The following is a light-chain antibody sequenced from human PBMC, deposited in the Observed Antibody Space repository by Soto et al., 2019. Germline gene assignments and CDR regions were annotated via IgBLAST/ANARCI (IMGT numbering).Light chain of an antibody. Sequence: QSVLTQPASVSGSPGQSITISCTGSSSDVGAYKYVSWFQQHPGKAPKLIIYEVSNRPSGVSDRFSGSKSGNTASLTISGLQAEDEADYHCSSYTTTTAGVFGGGTKLTVL. CDR1: SSDVGAYKY. CDR2: EVS. J-gene: IGLJ3*02. V-gene: IGLV2-14*01. CDR3: SSYTTTTAGV.